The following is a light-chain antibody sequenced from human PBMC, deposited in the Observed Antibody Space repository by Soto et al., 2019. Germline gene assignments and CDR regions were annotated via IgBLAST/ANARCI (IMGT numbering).Light chain of an antibody. CDR1: SSDVGTYNL. CDR3: CSYAGSSSSI. J-gene: IGLJ1*01. Sequence: QSVLTQPASVSGSPGQSITISCSGTSSDVGTYNLVSWYQQYPGKAPRLMIYEVTKRPSGVSNRFSGSKSGNTASLTISGLQPVYEADYYCCSYAGSSSSIFGTGTKVTVL. V-gene: IGLV2-23*02. CDR2: EVT.